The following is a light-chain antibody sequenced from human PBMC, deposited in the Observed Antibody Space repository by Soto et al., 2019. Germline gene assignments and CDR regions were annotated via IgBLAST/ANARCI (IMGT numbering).Light chain of an antibody. Sequence: EIMWTQSPGTLSLSPGERATLSCRASQSVNNRRLAWSQQKPGQAPRFLIYGASTRPIGIPDRFSGSGSGTDFTLTISRLEPEDFAVYYCQQYGSSPTITFGQGTRLEIK. V-gene: IGKV3-20*01. CDR3: QQYGSSPTIT. CDR2: GAS. J-gene: IGKJ5*01. CDR1: QSVNNRR.